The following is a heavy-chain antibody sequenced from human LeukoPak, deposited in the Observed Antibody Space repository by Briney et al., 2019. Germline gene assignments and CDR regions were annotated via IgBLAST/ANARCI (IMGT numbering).Heavy chain of an antibody. Sequence: GGSLRLSCAASGFTFGSYSMNWVRQAPGKGLEWVSYISSSSSTIYYADSVKGRFTISRDNAKNSLYLQMNSLRAEDTAVYYCAKDPDLGYWGQGTLVTVSS. CDR1: GFTFGSYS. V-gene: IGHV3-48*01. CDR3: AKDPDLGY. CDR2: ISSSSSTI. J-gene: IGHJ4*02.